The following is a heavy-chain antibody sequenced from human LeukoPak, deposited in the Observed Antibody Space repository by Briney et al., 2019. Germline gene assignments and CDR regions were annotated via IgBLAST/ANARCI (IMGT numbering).Heavy chain of an antibody. D-gene: IGHD3-10*01. V-gene: IGHV4-59*01. CDR3: ARDDGGYYYGSGSYEDY. CDR1: GGSISPYF. J-gene: IGHJ4*02. Sequence: PSETLSLTCTVSGGSISPYFWSWIRQPPGKGLEWIGYISYSGSTNYNPSPKSRVTISVDTSKNQFSLQLSSVTAADTAVYYCARDDGGYYYGSGSYEDYWGQGTLVTVSS. CDR2: ISYSGST.